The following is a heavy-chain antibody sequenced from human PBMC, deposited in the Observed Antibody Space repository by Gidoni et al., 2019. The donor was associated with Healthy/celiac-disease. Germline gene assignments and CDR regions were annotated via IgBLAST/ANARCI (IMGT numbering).Heavy chain of an antibody. CDR2: IYYSGST. CDR3: ARVAVTQHWFDP. D-gene: IGHD6-19*01. J-gene: IGHJ5*02. V-gene: IGHV4-31*03. Sequence: HVQLQESGPGLVTPSQTLSLTCTVSGGPISSGGYYWSWIRQHPGNGLEWIGYIYYSGSTYYNPSRNSRVTISVDTSKNQFSLKLSSVTAADTAGYYCARVAVTQHWFDPWGQGTLVTVSS. CDR1: GGPISSGGYY.